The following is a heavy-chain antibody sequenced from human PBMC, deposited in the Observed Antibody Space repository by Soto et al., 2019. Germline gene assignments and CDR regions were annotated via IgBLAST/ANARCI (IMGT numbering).Heavy chain of an antibody. CDR1: GFSLSASGVA. J-gene: IGHJ4*02. V-gene: IGHV2-5*02. CDR2: IDSDDDK. D-gene: IGHD3-10*01. CDR3: VHRRSESYYDY. Sequence: QITLKESGPTLVKPTQTLTLTCTFSGFSLSASGVAVGWFRQPPGKAPEWLALIDSDDDKRHSPSLKSRLTITKDTSTIQMVLSVTSMDPVDTATYYCVHRRSESYYDYWGQGILVTVSS.